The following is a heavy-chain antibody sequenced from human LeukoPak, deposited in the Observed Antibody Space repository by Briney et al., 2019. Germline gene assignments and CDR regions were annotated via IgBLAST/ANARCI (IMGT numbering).Heavy chain of an antibody. D-gene: IGHD2-15*01. CDR3: ARERYCSGGNCFVAYYYGMDV. CDR1: GYSFSTYY. J-gene: IGHJ6*02. CDR2: INPTGGST. V-gene: IGHV1-46*01. Sequence: ASVKVSCKATGYSFSTYYLHWVRQAPGQGLEWMGIINPTGGSTNYAQKFEGRVTMTRDTSTSTVYMELSSLRSEDTAIYYCARERYCSGGNCFVAYYYGMDVWGQGTTVTVSS.